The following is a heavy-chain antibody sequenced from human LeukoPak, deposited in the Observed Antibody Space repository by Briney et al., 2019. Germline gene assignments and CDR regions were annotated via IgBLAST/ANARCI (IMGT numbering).Heavy chain of an antibody. V-gene: IGHV1-18*01. CDR3: ARDADIVVVPAASFDY. J-gene: IGHJ4*02. CDR2: ISAYNGNT. D-gene: IGHD2-2*01. CDR1: GYTFTSYG. Sequence: ASVKVSCKASGYTFTSYGISWVRQAPGQGLEWMGWISAYNGNTNYAQKLRGRVTMTTDTSTSTAYMELRSLRSDDTAVYYCARDADIVVVPAASFDYWGQGTLVTVSS.